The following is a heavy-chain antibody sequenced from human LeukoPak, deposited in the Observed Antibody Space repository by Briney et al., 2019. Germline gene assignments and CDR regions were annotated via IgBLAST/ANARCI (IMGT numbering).Heavy chain of an antibody. CDR3: ARVPRSRPGFYRGYFDY. J-gene: IGHJ4*02. D-gene: IGHD3-10*01. V-gene: IGHV4-34*01. CDR2: INHSGST. CDR1: GGSFSGYY. Sequence: SETLSLTCAVYGGSFSGYYWSWIRQPPGKGLEWIGEINHSGSTNYNPSLKSRVTISVDTSKNQFSLKLSSVTAADTAVYYCARVPRSRPGFYRGYFDYWGQGTLVTVSS.